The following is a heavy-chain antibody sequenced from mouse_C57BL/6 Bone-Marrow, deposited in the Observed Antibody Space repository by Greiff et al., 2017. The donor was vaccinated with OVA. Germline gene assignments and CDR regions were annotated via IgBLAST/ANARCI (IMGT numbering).Heavy chain of an antibody. Sequence: EVQLVESGGGLVKPGGSLKLSCAASGFTFSSYAMSCVRQTPEKRLEWVATISDGGSYTYYPDNVKGRFTISRDNAKNNLYLQMSHLKSEDTAMYYCARDQKWYFDVWGTGTTVTVSS. CDR2: ISDGGSYT. CDR3: ARDQKWYFDV. V-gene: IGHV5-4*01. CDR1: GFTFSSYA. J-gene: IGHJ1*03.